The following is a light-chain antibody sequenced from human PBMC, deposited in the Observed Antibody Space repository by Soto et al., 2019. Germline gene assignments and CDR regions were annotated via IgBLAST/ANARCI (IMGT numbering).Light chain of an antibody. Sequence: SSELTQPPSVSVSPGQTARITCSGDALPKQYAYWYQQKPGQAPVLVIYKGSERPSGIPERFSGSSSGTTVTLTISGVQAEDEADYYCQSADSSGTYVFGTGTKVTVL. CDR3: QSADSSGTYV. CDR2: KGS. J-gene: IGLJ1*01. CDR1: ALPKQY. V-gene: IGLV3-25*02.